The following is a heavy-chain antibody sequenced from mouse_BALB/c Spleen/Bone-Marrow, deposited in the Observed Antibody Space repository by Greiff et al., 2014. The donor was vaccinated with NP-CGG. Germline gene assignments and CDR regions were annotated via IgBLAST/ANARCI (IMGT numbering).Heavy chain of an antibody. CDR3: ALYDYDGLSWFAY. V-gene: IGHV1-82*01. CDR2: IYPGDGNT. CDR1: GYAFSSSW. D-gene: IGHD2-4*01. J-gene: IGHJ3*01. Sequence: LVESGPELVKPGASVKISCKASGYAFSSSWMNWVKQRPGQGLEWIGRIYPGDGNTNYNGKSKGKATLTADKSSTTAYMQLSSLTSVDSAVYFCALYDYDGLSWFAYWGQGTLVTVSA.